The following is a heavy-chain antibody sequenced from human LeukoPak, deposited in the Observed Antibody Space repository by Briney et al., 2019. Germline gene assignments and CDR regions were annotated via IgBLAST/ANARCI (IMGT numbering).Heavy chain of an antibody. CDR1: GYTFTTYD. CDR2: MDPNSGNT. V-gene: IGHV1-8*01. D-gene: IGHD4/OR15-4a*01. CDR3: AREFRMVPPTQGDDH. J-gene: IGHJ4*02. Sequence: ASVKVSCKASGYTFTTYDINWVRQATGQGLEWMGCMDPNSGNTGYAQKFQGRVTMTRNTSISTAYMELSSLRSEDTAVYYCAREFRMVPPTQGDDHWGQGTLVTVSS.